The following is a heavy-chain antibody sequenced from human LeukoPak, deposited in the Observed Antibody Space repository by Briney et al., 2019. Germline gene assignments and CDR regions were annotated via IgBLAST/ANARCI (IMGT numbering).Heavy chain of an antibody. CDR3: ARDAEWELLDYYYYYMDV. D-gene: IGHD1-26*01. V-gene: IGHV4-34*01. Sequence: PSETLSLTCAVYGGSFSGYYWSWIRQPPGKGLEWIEEINHSGSTNYNPSLKSRVTISVDTSKNQFPLKLSSVTAADTAVYYCARDAEWELLDYYYYYMDVWGKGTTVTVSS. CDR2: INHSGST. CDR1: GGSFSGYY. J-gene: IGHJ6*03.